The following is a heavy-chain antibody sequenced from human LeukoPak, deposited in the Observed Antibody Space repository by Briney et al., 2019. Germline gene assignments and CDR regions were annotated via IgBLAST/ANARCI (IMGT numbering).Heavy chain of an antibody. Sequence: GGSLRLSCAASGFTFSSYEMNWVRQAPGKGLEWVSYISSSSSYIYYADSVKGRFTISRDNAKNSLYLQMNSLRAEDTAVYYCARQTDDRIAAAGDDKTFDYWGQGTLVTVSS. J-gene: IGHJ4*02. CDR3: ARQTDDRIAAAGDDKTFDY. CDR2: ISSSSSYI. D-gene: IGHD6-13*01. CDR1: GFTFSSYE. V-gene: IGHV3-21*05.